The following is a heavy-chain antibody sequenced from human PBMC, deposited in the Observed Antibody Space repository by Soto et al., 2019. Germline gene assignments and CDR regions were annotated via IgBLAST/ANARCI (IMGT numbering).Heavy chain of an antibody. CDR3: ARGEDYYDSSGPPIDY. V-gene: IGHV1-69*06. J-gene: IGHJ4*02. D-gene: IGHD3-22*01. CDR1: GGTFSSYA. CDR2: IIPTFGTA. Sequence: SVKVSCKASGGTFSSYAISWVRQAPGQGLEWMGGIIPTFGTANYAQKFQGRVTITADKSTSTAYMELSSLRSEDTAVYYCARGEDYYDSSGPPIDYWGQGTLVTVSS.